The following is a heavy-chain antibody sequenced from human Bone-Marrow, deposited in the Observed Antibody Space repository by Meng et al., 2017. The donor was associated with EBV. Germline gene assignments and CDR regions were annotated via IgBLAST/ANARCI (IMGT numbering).Heavy chain of an antibody. D-gene: IGHD2-8*01. CDR3: SNKMVARSFNY. V-gene: IGHV2-5*02. Sequence: PLLNPHLSPALTCTLSGFSFSTGGEGAGWFRQAPGKALEWLAVSDWDDEKRCCSILQSRLTITLDASKNQIVPRVTKMDAVYECTYYCSNKMVARSFNYRGRGTLVTVSS. J-gene: IGHJ4*02. CDR1: GFSFSTGGEG. CDR2: SDWDDEK.